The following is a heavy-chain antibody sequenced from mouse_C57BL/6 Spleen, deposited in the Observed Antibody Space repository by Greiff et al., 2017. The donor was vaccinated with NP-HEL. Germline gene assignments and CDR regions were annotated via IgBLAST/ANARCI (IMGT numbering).Heavy chain of an antibody. Sequence: ESGPGLVKPSQSLSLTCSVTGYSITSGYYWNWIRQFPGNKLEWMGYISYDGSNNYNPSLKNRISITRDTSKNQFFLKLNSVTTEDTATYYCARALYYCGSSYEGDYYAMDYWGQGTSVTVSS. CDR1: GYSITSGYY. V-gene: IGHV3-6*01. J-gene: IGHJ4*01. CDR3: ARALYYCGSSYEGDYYAMDY. D-gene: IGHD1-1*01. CDR2: ISYDGSN.